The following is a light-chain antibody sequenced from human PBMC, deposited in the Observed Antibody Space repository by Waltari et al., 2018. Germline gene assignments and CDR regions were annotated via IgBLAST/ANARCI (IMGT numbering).Light chain of an antibody. Sequence: ELTPSPGTFSLSPGERDTLSCRASQSVSRALAWYQQKPGQAPRLLIYGASNRATGIPDRFSGSGSGTDFSLTISSLEPEDFAVYYCQHYLRLPATFGQGTKVEIK. CDR3: QHYLRLPAT. CDR2: GAS. CDR1: QSVSRA. V-gene: IGKV3-20*01. J-gene: IGKJ1*01.